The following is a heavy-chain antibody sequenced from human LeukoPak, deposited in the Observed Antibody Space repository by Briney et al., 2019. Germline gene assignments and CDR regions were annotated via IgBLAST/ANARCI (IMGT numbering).Heavy chain of an antibody. CDR1: GFTFSSYW. Sequence: AGGSLRLSCAASGFTFSSYWMTWVRQAPGKGLEWVANIKQDGSEKYYVDSVKGRFTISRDNAKNSLYLQMNSLRAEDTAVYYCARDQYDYVWGSYRWLNAFDIWGQGTMVTVSS. CDR3: ARDQYDYVWGSYRWLNAFDI. CDR2: IKQDGSEK. J-gene: IGHJ3*02. V-gene: IGHV3-7*01. D-gene: IGHD3-16*02.